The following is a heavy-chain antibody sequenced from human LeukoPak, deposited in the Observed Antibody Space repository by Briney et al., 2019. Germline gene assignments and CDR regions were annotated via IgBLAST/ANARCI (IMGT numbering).Heavy chain of an antibody. CDR2: ILYDGSNK. CDR1: GFTFSSYA. D-gene: IGHD6-13*01. J-gene: IGHJ5*02. CDR3: ARGSKYTSSWSRNKWFDP. V-gene: IGHV3-30*04. Sequence: GGSLRLSCAASGFTFSSYAMHWVRQAPGKGLEWVAVILYDGSNKYYADSVKGRFTISRDNSKNTLYLQMNSLRAEDTAVYYCARGSKYTSSWSRNKWFDPWGQGTLVTVSS.